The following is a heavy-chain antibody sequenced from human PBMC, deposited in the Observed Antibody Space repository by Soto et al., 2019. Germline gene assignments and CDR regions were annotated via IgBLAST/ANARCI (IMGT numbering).Heavy chain of an antibody. Sequence: SAARSLTCAVYGGSFSDYYWSWIRQPPGKGLEWIGESNHSGSTNYNSSLKSRVTISVDTSKNQFSLKLSSVTAADTAVFYCARVATVTTSYYYYGMDVWGQGTTVT. J-gene: IGHJ6*02. CDR1: GGSFSDYY. D-gene: IGHD4-4*01. V-gene: IGHV4-34*01. CDR2: SNHSGST. CDR3: ARVATVTTSYYYYGMDV.